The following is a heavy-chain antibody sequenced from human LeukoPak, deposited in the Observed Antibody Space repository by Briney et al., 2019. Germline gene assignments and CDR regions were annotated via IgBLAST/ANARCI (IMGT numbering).Heavy chain of an antibody. V-gene: IGHV4-38-2*02. D-gene: IGHD5-12*01. CDR2: IYHSGST. CDR3: ARWNSGYEDFGY. J-gene: IGHJ4*02. Sequence: TSETLSLTCTVSGYSISSGYYWGWIRQPPGKGLEWIGSIYHSGSTYYNPSLKSRVTISVDTSKNQFSLKLSSVTAADTAVYYCARWNSGYEDFGYWGQGTLVTVSS. CDR1: GYSISSGYY.